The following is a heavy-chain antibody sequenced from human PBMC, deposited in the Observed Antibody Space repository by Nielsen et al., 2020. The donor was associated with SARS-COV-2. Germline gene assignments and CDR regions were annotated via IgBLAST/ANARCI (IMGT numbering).Heavy chain of an antibody. J-gene: IGHJ2*01. V-gene: IGHV1-8*01. CDR1: GYTFTSYD. D-gene: IGHD5-24*01. Sequence: ASVKVSCKASGYTFTSYDINWVRQATGQGLEWMGWMNPNSGNTVYAQKLQGRVTMTRNTSISTAYMELSSLRSEDTAVYYCARARDGYNYWGFTVVPWYFDLWGRGTLVTVSS. CDR2: MNPNSGNT. CDR3: ARARDGYNYWGFTVVPWYFDL.